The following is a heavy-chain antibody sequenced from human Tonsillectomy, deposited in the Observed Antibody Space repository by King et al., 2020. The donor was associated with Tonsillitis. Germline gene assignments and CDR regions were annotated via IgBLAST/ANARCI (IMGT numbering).Heavy chain of an antibody. CDR1: GYIFIDYA. V-gene: IGHV1-3*01. J-gene: IGHJ4*02. Sequence: VQLVQSGAEVKQPGASVTVSCEGSGYIFIDYAIQWVRRAPGQRFEWVGWINGGTGSTKYSERFQDRVTITRDTSASTAYMELRNLRSEDTAIYYCARDPLNGLHDFWGQGTLVTVSS. CDR3: ARDPLNGLHDF. D-gene: IGHD2-8*01. CDR2: INGGTGST.